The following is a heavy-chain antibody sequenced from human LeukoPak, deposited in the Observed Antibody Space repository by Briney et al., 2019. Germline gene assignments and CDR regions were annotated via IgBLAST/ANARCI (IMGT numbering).Heavy chain of an antibody. Sequence: ASVKVSCKASGYTFTSHGISWARQPPGHGLEWMGWISAYNGNTNYAQKLQGRVTMTTDTSTSTAYMELRSLRSDDTAVYYWARLQNPNYYDSSGYYGYWGQGTLVTVSS. J-gene: IGHJ4*02. V-gene: IGHV1-18*01. CDR3: ARLQNPNYYDSSGYYGY. CDR1: GYTFTSHG. D-gene: IGHD3-22*01. CDR2: ISAYNGNT.